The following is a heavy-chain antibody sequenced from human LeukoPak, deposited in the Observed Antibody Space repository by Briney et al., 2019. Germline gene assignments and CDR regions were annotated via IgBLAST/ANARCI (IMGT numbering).Heavy chain of an antibody. V-gene: IGHV3-23*01. CDR3: AKDRVTMVRGVMGYFDY. CDR2: ISGSGGST. Sequence: GGSLRLSCAASGFTFSSYAMSWVCQAPGKGLEWVSAISGSGGSTYYADSVKGRFTISRDNSKNTLYLQMNSLRAEDTAVYYCAKDRVTMVRGVMGYFDYWGQGTLVTVSS. CDR1: GFTFSSYA. D-gene: IGHD3-10*01. J-gene: IGHJ4*02.